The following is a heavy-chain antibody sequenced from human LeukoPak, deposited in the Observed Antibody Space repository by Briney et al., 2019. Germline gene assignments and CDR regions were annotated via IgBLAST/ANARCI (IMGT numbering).Heavy chain of an antibody. J-gene: IGHJ4*02. V-gene: IGHV3-48*02. Sequence: GGSLRLSCAASGFTFSSYSLNWVRQAPGKGLEWVSYISSSGDSIYYADSVKGRFTVSRDNAKKSLYLHMSSLRDDDTAVYYCARGTGLDYWGQGTLVTVSS. CDR3: ARGTGLDY. CDR2: ISSSGDSI. CDR1: GFTFSSYS. D-gene: IGHD1-14*01.